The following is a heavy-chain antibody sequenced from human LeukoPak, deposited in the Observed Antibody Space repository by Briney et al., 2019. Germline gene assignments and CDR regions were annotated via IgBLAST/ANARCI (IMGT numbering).Heavy chain of an antibody. V-gene: IGHV3-48*01. CDR2: ISSSSTI. Sequence: GGSLRLSCAASGFTFSSYWMSWVRQAPGKGLEWVSYISSSSTIYYADSVKGRFTISRDNAKNSLYLQMNSLRAEDTAVYYCAREQTTVGNLGHAFDIWGQGTMVTVSS. CDR1: GFTFSSYW. D-gene: IGHD4-23*01. J-gene: IGHJ3*02. CDR3: AREQTTVGNLGHAFDI.